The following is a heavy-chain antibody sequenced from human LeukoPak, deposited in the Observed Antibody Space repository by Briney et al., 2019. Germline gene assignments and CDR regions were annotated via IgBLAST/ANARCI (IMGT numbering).Heavy chain of an antibody. CDR3: AKESTYCSGGSCYFDD. D-gene: IGHD2-15*01. V-gene: IGHV3-30*18. CDR2: ISYDGSNK. CDR1: GFTFSSFG. Sequence: GRSLRLSCAASGFTFSSFGMHWVRQAPGRGLQWVAVISYDGSNKYYADSVKGRFTISRDNFKNTLYLQVNSLRADDTAVYYCAKESTYCSGGSCYFDDWGQGTLVTVSS. J-gene: IGHJ4*02.